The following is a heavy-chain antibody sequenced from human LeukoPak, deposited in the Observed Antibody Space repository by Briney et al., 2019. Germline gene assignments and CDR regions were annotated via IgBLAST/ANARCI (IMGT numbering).Heavy chain of an antibody. V-gene: IGHV3-13*01. CDR3: ARMSSRLPIPAGEAPVGYYYGMDV. Sequence: PGGSLRLSCAASGFTFSSYDMHWVRQATGKGLEWVSAIGTAGDTYYPGSVKGRFTISRENAKNSLYLQMNSLRAGDTAVYYCARMSSRLPIPAGEAPVGYYYGMDVWGQGTTVTVSS. D-gene: IGHD2-2*01. CDR1: GFTFSSYD. CDR2: IGTAGDT. J-gene: IGHJ6*02.